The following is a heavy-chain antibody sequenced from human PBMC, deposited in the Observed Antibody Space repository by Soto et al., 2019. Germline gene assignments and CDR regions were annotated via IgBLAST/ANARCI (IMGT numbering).Heavy chain of an antibody. CDR1: GFTFSSYA. CDR2: ISYDGSDK. CDR3: ARTVPGTYSFDI. D-gene: IGHD1-1*01. J-gene: IGHJ3*02. V-gene: IGHV3-30-3*01. Sequence: GGSLRLSCAASGFTFSSYAMHWVRQAPGKGLEWVALISYDGSDKDYADSVKGRFTISRDNSRNTLFLQMNSLRIEDTAVYYCARTVPGTYSFDIWGQGTMVTVSS.